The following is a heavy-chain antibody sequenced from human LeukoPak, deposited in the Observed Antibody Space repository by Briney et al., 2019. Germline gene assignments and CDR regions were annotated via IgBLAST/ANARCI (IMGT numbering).Heavy chain of an antibody. D-gene: IGHD6-6*01. CDR3: ARDRVYQSSGYYMDV. CDR2: IRYDGSKK. Sequence: GGSLRLSCTASGFAFRSHAMHWVRQAPGKGLEWMAFIRYDGSKKFYADSVKGRFTISRDNSKNTLYLQMYSLRAEDTAVYYCARDRVYQSSGYYMDVWGKGTTVTVSS. CDR1: GFAFRSHA. J-gene: IGHJ6*03. V-gene: IGHV3-30*02.